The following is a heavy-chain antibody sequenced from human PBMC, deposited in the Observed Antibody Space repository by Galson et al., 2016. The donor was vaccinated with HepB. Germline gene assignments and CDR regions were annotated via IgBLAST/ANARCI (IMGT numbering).Heavy chain of an antibody. J-gene: IGHJ4*02. Sequence: SETLSLTCNVSGSSISRGYYWGWIRQPPGKGLEWLASMPHTGSNNVNPSLKSRVTISLDTSQNQLSLNLSSVTAADTAVYYCARVGIVKVPTGPPRTFDYWGQGTLVTVSS. CDR3: ARVGIVKVPTGPPRTFDY. CDR1: GSSISRGYY. CDR2: MPHTGSN. D-gene: IGHD2/OR15-2a*01. V-gene: IGHV4-38-2*02.